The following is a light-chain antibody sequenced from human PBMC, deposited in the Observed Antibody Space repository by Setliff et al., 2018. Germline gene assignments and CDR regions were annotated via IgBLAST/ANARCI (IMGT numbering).Light chain of an antibody. V-gene: IGLV2-23*02. J-gene: IGLJ1*01. CDR2: EVS. CDR1: SSDVGSYNL. CDR3: SSYADSNIFL. Sequence: QSALTQPASVSGSPGQSITISCTGTSSDVGSYNLVSWYQQHPGKAPKLMIYEVSKRPSGVSNRFSGSKSGNTASLTISGLQAEDEADYYCSSYADSNIFLFGTGTKVTVL.